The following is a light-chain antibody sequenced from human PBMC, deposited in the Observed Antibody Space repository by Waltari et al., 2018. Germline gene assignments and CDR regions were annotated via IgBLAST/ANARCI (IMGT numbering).Light chain of an antibody. Sequence: VLTQSPGTLSLSPGERATLPCRASQSVGKYLAWYQQKPCQAPRLLIYHASTRAPGIPDRFSGSGSGTDCSLTISRLEPEDFAVYYCQKYDYLPATFGQGTKVEIK. CDR2: HAS. J-gene: IGKJ1*01. CDR3: QKYDYLPAT. V-gene: IGKV3-20*01. CDR1: QSVGKY.